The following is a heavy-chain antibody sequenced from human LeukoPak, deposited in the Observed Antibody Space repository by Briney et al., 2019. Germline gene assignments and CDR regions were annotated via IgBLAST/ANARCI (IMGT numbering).Heavy chain of an antibody. V-gene: IGHV3-64*01. CDR1: GFIFSNYA. Sequence: GGSLRLSCAASGFIFSNYAMHWVRQAPGKGLEYVSAISSNGGSTSYANSVKGQFIISRDNAKNSLYLQINSLRVEDTAYYYCARDKRGVAGLGPTDFWGQGTLVTVSS. D-gene: IGHD6-13*01. CDR3: ARDKRGVAGLGPTDF. CDR2: ISSNGGST. J-gene: IGHJ4*02.